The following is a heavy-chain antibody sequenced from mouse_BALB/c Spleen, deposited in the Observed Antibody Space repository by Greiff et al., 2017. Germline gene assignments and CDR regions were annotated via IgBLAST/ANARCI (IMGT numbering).Heavy chain of an antibody. J-gene: IGHJ2*01. Sequence: VQLQQSGPELVKPGASVKISCKASGYSFTDYIMLWVKQSHGKSLEWIGNINPYYGSTSYNLKFKGKATLTVDKSSSTAYMRLNSLTSEDSAVYYCARRSYDGSFDYWGQGTTLTVSS. V-gene: IGHV1-39*01. CDR1: GYSFTDYI. D-gene: IGHD2-3*01. CDR3: ARRSYDGSFDY. CDR2: INPYYGST.